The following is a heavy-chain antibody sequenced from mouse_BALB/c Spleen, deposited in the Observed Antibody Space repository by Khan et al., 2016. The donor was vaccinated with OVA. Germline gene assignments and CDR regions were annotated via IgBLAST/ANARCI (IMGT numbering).Heavy chain of an antibody. Sequence: QVQLKESGPGLVAPSQSLSITCTVSGFTLNSYGVHWVRQPPGKGLEWLGVIWAGGSRNYNSAHMYRLSISKDNSKSQVFFTINSLQTDDTSMFYFSRLEHMWGQFTTLTVSS. J-gene: IGHJ2*01. V-gene: IGHV2-9*02. CDR2: IWAGGSR. CDR1: GFTLNSYG. CDR3: SRLEHM.